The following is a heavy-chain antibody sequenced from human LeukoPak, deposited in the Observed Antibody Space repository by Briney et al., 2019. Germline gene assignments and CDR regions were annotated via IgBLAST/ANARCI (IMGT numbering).Heavy chain of an antibody. CDR1: GFIFSSYA. Sequence: PGRSLRLSCAASGFIFSSYAMHWVRQAPGKGLEWVAVISYDGSNKYYADSVKGRFTISRDNSKNTLYLQMNSLRAEDTAVYYCARDRDPGAFDIWGQGTMVTVSS. CDR3: ARDRDPGAFDI. J-gene: IGHJ3*02. V-gene: IGHV3-30-3*01. D-gene: IGHD7-27*01. CDR2: ISYDGSNK.